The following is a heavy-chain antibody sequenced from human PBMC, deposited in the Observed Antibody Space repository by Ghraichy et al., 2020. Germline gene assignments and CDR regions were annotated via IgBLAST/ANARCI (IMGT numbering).Heavy chain of an antibody. J-gene: IGHJ4*02. CDR2: IRYDGSNK. CDR1: GFTFSSYG. Sequence: GGSLRLSCAASGFTFSSYGMHWVRQAPGKGLEWVAFIRYDGSNKYYADSVKGRFTISRDNSKNTLYLQMNSLRAEDTAVYYCAKDLRAIAAAGYFDYWGQGTLVTVSS. CDR3: AKDLRAIAAAGYFDY. V-gene: IGHV3-30*02. D-gene: IGHD6-13*01.